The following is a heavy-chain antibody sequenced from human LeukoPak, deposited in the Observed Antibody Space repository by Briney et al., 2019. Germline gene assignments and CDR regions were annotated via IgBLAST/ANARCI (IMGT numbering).Heavy chain of an antibody. CDR3: ARDGVNWILDY. J-gene: IGHJ4*02. V-gene: IGHV4-61*02. CDR1: GGSISSGSYY. D-gene: IGHD2-2*03. Sequence: SETLSLTCTVSGGSISSGSYYWSWIRQPAGKGLEWIGRIYTSGSTNYNPSLKSRVTISVDTSKNQFSLKLSSVTAADTAVYYCARDGVNWILDYWGQGTLVTVSS. CDR2: IYTSGST.